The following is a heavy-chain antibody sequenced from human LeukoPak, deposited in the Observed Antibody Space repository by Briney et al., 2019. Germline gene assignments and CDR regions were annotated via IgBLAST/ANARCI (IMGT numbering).Heavy chain of an antibody. Sequence: SETLSPTCVVSGGSIITNDYWWGWIRQPPGKGLEVIGSVYHGGNTYYKASLKSRVTISLDTSKNQVSLRLSSVTAADTAVYYCARSYSGSFLYWGQGSLVTVSS. CDR3: ARSYSGSFLY. D-gene: IGHD1-26*01. V-gene: IGHV4-39*07. J-gene: IGHJ1*01. CDR2: VYHGGNT. CDR1: GGSIITNDYW.